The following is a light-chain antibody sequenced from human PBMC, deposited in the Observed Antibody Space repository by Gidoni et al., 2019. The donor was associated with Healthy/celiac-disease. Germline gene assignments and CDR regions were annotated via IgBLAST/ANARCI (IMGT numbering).Light chain of an antibody. J-gene: IGLJ2*01. CDR2: EVS. CDR1: SSDVGGYNY. Sequence: QSALTQPASVSGSPGQSITISCTGTSSDVGGYNYVPWYQQHPGKAPKLMIYEVSNRPSGVSNRFSGSKSGNTASLTISGLQAEDEADYYCSSYTSIVVFGGGTKLTVL. CDR3: SSYTSIVV. V-gene: IGLV2-14*01.